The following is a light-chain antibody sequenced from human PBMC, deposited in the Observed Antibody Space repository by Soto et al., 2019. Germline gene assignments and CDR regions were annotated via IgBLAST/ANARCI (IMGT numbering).Light chain of an antibody. CDR2: DAS. V-gene: IGKV1-33*01. Sequence: DIQMTQSPSSLSASVGDRVTITCRASQGISNYLNWYQQKPGKAPELLIYDASNLETGVPSRFSASGSGTDFTFSISSLQTEDIATYYCQLYDNFLSITFGQGTRLEIK. CDR1: QGISNY. J-gene: IGKJ5*01. CDR3: QLYDNFLSIT.